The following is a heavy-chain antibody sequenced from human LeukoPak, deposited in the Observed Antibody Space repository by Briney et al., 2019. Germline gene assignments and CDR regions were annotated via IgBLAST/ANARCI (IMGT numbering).Heavy chain of an antibody. CDR2: ISYDGSNK. CDR3: ARAEADGSGPIDY. Sequence: GGSLRLSCAASGFTFSSYAMHWVRQAPGKGLEWVAVISYDGSNKYYADSVKGRFTISRDNSKNTLYLQMNSLRAEDTAVYYCARAEADGSGPIDYWGQGTLVTVSS. J-gene: IGHJ4*02. D-gene: IGHD3-10*01. CDR1: GFTFSSYA. V-gene: IGHV3-30-3*01.